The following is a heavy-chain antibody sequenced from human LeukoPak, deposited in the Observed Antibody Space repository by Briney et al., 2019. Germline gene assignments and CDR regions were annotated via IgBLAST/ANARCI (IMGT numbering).Heavy chain of an antibody. CDR3: ANLDFWSGSDY. J-gene: IGHJ4*02. Sequence: GGSLRLSCAASGFTFSSYVMHWVRQAPGKGLEWVAIISYDGSNEYYADSVKGRFTISRDNSKNTLYLQMNSLGAEDTAVYYCANLDFWSGSDYWGQGTLVTVSS. CDR2: ISYDGSNE. V-gene: IGHV3-30*04. CDR1: GFTFSSYV. D-gene: IGHD3-3*01.